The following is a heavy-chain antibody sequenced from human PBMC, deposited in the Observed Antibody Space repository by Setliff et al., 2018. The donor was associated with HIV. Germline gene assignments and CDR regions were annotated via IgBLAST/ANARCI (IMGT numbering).Heavy chain of an antibody. CDR2: ILYGGNT. CDR1: GGSVSSRGYY. D-gene: IGHD2-8*01. CDR3: ARPTTGVGGGAAFDI. V-gene: IGHV4-39*02. Sequence: SETLSLTCTVSGGSVSSRGYYWGWIRQPPGKGPEWIANILYGGNTYYNPSRKSRVTISVDTSKNHFSLKLNSVTAADTAVYFRARPTTGVGGGAAFDIWGQGTMVTVSS. J-gene: IGHJ3*02.